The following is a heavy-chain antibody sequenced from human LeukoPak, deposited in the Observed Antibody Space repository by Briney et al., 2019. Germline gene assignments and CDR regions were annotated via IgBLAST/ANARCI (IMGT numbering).Heavy chain of an antibody. V-gene: IGHV4-59*08. Sequence: SETLSLTCTVSGVSITNSYWSRIRQPPGKGLEWIGYISYSGSTSYNPSLKSRVTMPLDTSKNQFSLKLSSVTAADTAVYYCTRLFYYGSGSYLPDYWGQGTLVTVSS. CDR1: GVSITNSY. CDR2: ISYSGST. J-gene: IGHJ4*02. CDR3: TRLFYYGSGSYLPDY. D-gene: IGHD3-10*01.